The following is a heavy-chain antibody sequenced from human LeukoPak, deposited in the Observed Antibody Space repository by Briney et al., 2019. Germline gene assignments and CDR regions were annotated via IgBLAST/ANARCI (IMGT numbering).Heavy chain of an antibody. CDR1: GGSISSSNW. D-gene: IGHD3-3*01. CDR3: ARHMRSYHDFWSGPVVFDP. J-gene: IGHJ5*02. V-gene: IGHV4-4*02. Sequence: SETLSLTCAVSGGSISSSNWWSWVRQPPGKGLEWIGEIYHSGSTNYNPSLKSRVTISVDKSKNQFSLKLSSVTAADTAVYYCARHMRSYHDFWSGPVVFDPWGQGTLVTVSS. CDR2: IYHSGST.